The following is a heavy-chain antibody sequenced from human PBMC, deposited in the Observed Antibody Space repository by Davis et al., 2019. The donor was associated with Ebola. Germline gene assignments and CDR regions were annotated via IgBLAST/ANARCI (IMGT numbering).Heavy chain of an antibody. CDR3: ARDPKYYYYYYGMDV. CDR2: IIPILGIA. J-gene: IGHJ6*02. Sequence: AASVQVSCKASGGTFSSYAISWVRQAPGQGLEWMGRIIPILGIANYAQKFQGRVTITVDKSTSTAYMELSSLRSEDTAVYYCARDPKYYYYYYGMDVWGQGTTVTVSS. CDR1: GGTFSSYA. V-gene: IGHV1-69*04.